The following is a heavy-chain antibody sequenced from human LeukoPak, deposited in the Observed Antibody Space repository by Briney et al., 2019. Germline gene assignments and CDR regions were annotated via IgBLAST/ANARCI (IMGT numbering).Heavy chain of an antibody. CDR1: GYTFTSYD. CDR2: MNPNSGNT. CDR3: AKSSGQTQYYYYYYMDV. J-gene: IGHJ6*03. Sequence: GASVTVSCKASGYTFTSYDINWVRQATGQGLEWMGWMNPNSGNTGYAQKFQGRVTMTRDMSTSTVYMELSSLRSEDTAVYYCAKSSGQTQYYYYYYMDVWGKGTTVTVSS. V-gene: IGHV1-8*02. D-gene: IGHD6-19*01.